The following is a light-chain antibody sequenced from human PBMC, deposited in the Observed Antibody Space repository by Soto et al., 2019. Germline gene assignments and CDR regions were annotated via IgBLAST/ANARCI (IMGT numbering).Light chain of an antibody. CDR2: SAS. V-gene: IGKV3D-15*01. CDR3: QLYGSSGK. J-gene: IGKJ1*01. Sequence: EIVMTQSPATLSVSPGERATLSCRASQSVNYNLAWYQQKPGQAPRLLIYSASTRATGTPARFSDSGSGTDFTLTISRLELEDFAVYYCQLYGSSGKFGQGTKVDIK. CDR1: QSVNYN.